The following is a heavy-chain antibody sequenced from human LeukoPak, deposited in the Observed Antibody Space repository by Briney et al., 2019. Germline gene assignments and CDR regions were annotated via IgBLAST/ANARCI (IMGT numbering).Heavy chain of an antibody. D-gene: IGHD3-16*01. CDR3: ARWGTTGFWAFDI. V-gene: IGHV3-13*04. Sequence: QPWGSLVLSLAASGFTLRRFDMDRVRQATGKGLEWVSAIGTAGDTYYPGFVKGRFTISTENAKNSLYLQMNSLRAGDTAVYYCARWGTTGFWAFDIWGQGTIVTVSS. J-gene: IGHJ3*02. CDR2: IGTAGDT. CDR1: GFTLRRFD.